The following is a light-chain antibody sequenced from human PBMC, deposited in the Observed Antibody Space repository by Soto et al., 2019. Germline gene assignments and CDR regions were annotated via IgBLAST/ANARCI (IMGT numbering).Light chain of an antibody. CDR3: QEYNNWPRT. CDR1: QSVSSY. CDR2: GAS. Sequence: IVMTQSPATLTVSPGARVTLSCRASQSVSSYLAWYQQKPGQPPRLLIYGASTRATGIPARFSGSGSGTEFTLALRCLQSEDFAVYYCQEYNNWPRTFGQGTKVDIK. J-gene: IGKJ1*01. V-gene: IGKV3-15*01.